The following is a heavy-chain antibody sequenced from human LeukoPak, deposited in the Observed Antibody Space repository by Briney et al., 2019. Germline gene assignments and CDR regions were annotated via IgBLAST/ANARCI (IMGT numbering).Heavy chain of an antibody. J-gene: IGHJ4*02. CDR2: ISYDGSNK. CDR1: GFTFSSYA. Sequence: PGRSLRLSCAASGFTFSSYAMHWVRQAPGKGLEWVAVISYDGSNKYYADSVKGRFTISRDNSKNTLYLQMNSLRAEDTAVYYCASTPFSSGWYRYFDYWGQGTLVTVSS. V-gene: IGHV3-30*14. CDR3: ASTPFSSGWYRYFDY. D-gene: IGHD6-19*01.